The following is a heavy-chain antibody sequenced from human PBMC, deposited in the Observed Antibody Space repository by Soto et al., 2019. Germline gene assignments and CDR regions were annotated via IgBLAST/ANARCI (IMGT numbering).Heavy chain of an antibody. CDR1: GYTFTSYG. Sequence: QVQLVQSGAEVKKPGASVKVSCKASGYTFTSYGISWVRQAPGQGLEWMGWISAYNGNTNYAQKLQGRVTMTTDTSTSPAYMELRSLRSDDTAVYYCASNPAYYDFWSGYYVYWGQGTLGTVSS. D-gene: IGHD3-3*01. CDR2: ISAYNGNT. J-gene: IGHJ4*02. CDR3: ASNPAYYDFWSGYYVY. V-gene: IGHV1-18*01.